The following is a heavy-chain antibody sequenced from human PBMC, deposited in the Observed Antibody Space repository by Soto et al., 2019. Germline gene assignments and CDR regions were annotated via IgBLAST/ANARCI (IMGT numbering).Heavy chain of an antibody. CDR1: GVTLTDVW. V-gene: IGHV3-15*07. CDR3: SHGYYQYFNS. J-gene: IGHJ4*02. Sequence: GGSLRLSCAGSGVTLTDVWMNGVRQAPGKWPEWVGRIKSKTDGGTTDYAAPVKGRFTISRDDSQNMLYLQMNSLKSEDTAVYYCSHGYYQYFNSWGQGT. D-gene: IGHD5-18*01. CDR2: IKSKTDGGTT.